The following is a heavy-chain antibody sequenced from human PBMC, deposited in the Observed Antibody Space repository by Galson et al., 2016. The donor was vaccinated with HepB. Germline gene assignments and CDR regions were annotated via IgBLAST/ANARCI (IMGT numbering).Heavy chain of an antibody. Sequence: LRLSCAASEFTFTSYAMSWVRQAPGKGLEWVSSINNSGGRTHYADSVKGRFTISRDNSKNTLFLQMNSLRAEDTALYYCAKDRWTGQLLPRGFDYWGQGTLVTVSS. CDR3: AKDRWTGQLLPRGFDY. J-gene: IGHJ4*02. CDR2: INNSGGRT. CDR1: EFTFTSYA. V-gene: IGHV3-23*01. D-gene: IGHD6-6*01.